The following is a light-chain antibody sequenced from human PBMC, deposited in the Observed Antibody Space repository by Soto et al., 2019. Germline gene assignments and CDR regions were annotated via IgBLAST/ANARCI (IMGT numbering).Light chain of an antibody. CDR1: QSISSW. Sequence: IQTTQSPSTLSASLEDRVTITCRASQSISSWLAWYQQKPGKAPKLLIYDASSLESGVPSRFSGSGSGTDFTLTISSLQPEDFATYYCQQSYRTPPITFGQGTRLEIK. CDR2: DAS. J-gene: IGKJ5*01. CDR3: QQSYRTPPIT. V-gene: IGKV1-39*01.